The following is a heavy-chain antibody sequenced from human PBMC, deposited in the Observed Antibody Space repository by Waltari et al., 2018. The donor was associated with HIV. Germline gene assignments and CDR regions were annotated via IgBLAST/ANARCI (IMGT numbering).Heavy chain of an antibody. D-gene: IGHD6-19*01. Sequence: EVQLVESGGGLVKPGGSLRLSCAASGFTFSNAWLSWVRQAPGKGLEWVGRIKSKTDGGTTDYAAPVKGRFTISRDDSKNTLYLQMNSLKTEDTAVYYCTTVTEIGAVAVGIDRGSWFDPWGQGTLVTVSS. CDR3: TTVTEIGAVAVGIDRGSWFDP. CDR2: IKSKTDGGTT. CDR1: GFTFSNAW. V-gene: IGHV3-15*01. J-gene: IGHJ5*02.